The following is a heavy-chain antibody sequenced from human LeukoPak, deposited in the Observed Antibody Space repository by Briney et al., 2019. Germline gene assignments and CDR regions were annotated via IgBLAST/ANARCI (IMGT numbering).Heavy chain of an antibody. J-gene: IGHJ5*02. D-gene: IGHD2-2*01. CDR2: INPSGGST. CDR3: ARALLRDIVVVPAAWFDP. Sequence: ASVKVSCKASGYTFIDYYMHWVRQAPGQGLEWMGRINPSGGSTSYAQKFQGRVTMTRDMSTSTVYMELRSLRSEDTAVYYCARALLRDIVVVPAAWFDPWGQGILVTVSS. V-gene: IGHV1-46*01. CDR1: GYTFIDYY.